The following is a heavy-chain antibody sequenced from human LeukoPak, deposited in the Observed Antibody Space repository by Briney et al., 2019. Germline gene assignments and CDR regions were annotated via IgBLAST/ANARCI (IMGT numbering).Heavy chain of an antibody. D-gene: IGHD2/OR15-2a*01. CDR3: AKYSDSTGPHYFDY. J-gene: IGHJ4*02. CDR2: ISGSGANT. Sequence: GGSLRLSCAASGFTFSSYAMTWVRQAPGKGLEWVSTISGSGANTYYADSVKGRFTISRDNSKNTLSLQMNSLRVEDTALYYCAKYSDSTGPHYFDYGGQGPLVTVSS. V-gene: IGHV3-23*01. CDR1: GFTFSSYA.